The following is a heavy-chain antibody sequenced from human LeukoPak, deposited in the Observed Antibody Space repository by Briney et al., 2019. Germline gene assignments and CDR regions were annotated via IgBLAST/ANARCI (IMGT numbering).Heavy chain of an antibody. V-gene: IGHV1-69*06. CDR3: ARAMEAYYDILTGYYSAAQFDP. CDR1: GYTFTSYG. CDR2: IIPIFGTA. D-gene: IGHD3-9*01. Sequence: ASVKVSCKASGYTFTSYGISWVRQAPGQGLEWMGGIIPIFGTANYAQKFQGRVTITADKSTSTAYMELSSLRSEDTAVYYCARAMEAYYDILTGYYSAAQFDPWGQGTLVTVSS. J-gene: IGHJ5*02.